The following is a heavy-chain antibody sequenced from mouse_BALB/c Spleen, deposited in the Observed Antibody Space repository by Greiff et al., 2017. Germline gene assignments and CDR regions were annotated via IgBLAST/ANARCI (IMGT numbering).Heavy chain of an antibody. Sequence: QVQLKQSGAELVKPGASVKLSCKASGYTFTEYIIHWVKQRSGQGLEWIGWFYPGSGSIKYNEKFKDKATLTADKSSSTVYMELSRLTSEDSAVYFCARHGRGYDYDGYYYAMDYWGQGTSVTVSS. J-gene: IGHJ4*01. CDR2: FYPGSGSI. V-gene: IGHV1-62-2*01. CDR3: ARHGRGYDYDGYYYAMDY. CDR1: GYTFTEYI. D-gene: IGHD2-4*01.